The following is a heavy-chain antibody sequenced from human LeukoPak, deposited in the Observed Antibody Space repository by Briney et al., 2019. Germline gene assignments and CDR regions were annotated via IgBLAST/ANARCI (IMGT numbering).Heavy chain of an antibody. Sequence: GGFLRLSCAASGFTFSSYSMNWVRQAPGKGLEWVSFISSSSSTIYYADSVKGRFTISRDNAKNSLYLQMNSLRAEDTAVYYCARDRGGSYSAIDYWGQGTLVTVSS. V-gene: IGHV3-48*04. J-gene: IGHJ4*02. CDR3: ARDRGGSYSAIDY. CDR2: ISSSSSTI. D-gene: IGHD1-26*01. CDR1: GFTFSSYS.